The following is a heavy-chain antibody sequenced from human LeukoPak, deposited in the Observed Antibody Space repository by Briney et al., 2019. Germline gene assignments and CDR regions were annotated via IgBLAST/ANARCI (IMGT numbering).Heavy chain of an antibody. Sequence: SETLSLTCAVYGGSFSGYYWSWIRQPPGKGLEWIGEINHSGSTNYNPSLKSRVTISVDTSKNQFSLKLSSVTAADTAVYYCARGRGSGGPRYGMDVWGQGTTVTVSS. J-gene: IGHJ6*02. V-gene: IGHV4-34*01. CDR3: ARGRGSGGPRYGMDV. CDR2: INHSGST. CDR1: GGSFSGYY. D-gene: IGHD2-15*01.